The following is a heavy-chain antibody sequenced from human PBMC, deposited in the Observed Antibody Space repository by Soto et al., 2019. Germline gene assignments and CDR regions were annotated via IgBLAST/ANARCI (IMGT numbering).Heavy chain of an antibody. Sequence: GGSLRLSCTASGFTFGDYAMSWFRQAPGKGLEWVGFIRSKAYGGTTEYAASVKGRFTISRDDSKSIAYLQMNSLKTEDTAVYYCTRARGRYGSGSSRTPDYWGQGTLVTVSS. CDR3: TRARGRYGSGSSRTPDY. CDR1: GFTFGDYA. V-gene: IGHV3-49*03. CDR2: IRSKAYGGTT. D-gene: IGHD3-10*01. J-gene: IGHJ4*02.